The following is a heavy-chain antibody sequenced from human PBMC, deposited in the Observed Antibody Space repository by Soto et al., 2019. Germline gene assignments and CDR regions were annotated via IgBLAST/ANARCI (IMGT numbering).Heavy chain of an antibody. V-gene: IGHV1-18*04. CDR3: ARHRSGWREGDY. J-gene: IGHJ4*02. Sequence: QVRVVQSGAEVKKPGASVKVSCKASGFTFTNHGISWVRQAPGQGLEWMAWISAENGNTNHAQKFQGRVTMSIDTSTSTAYMELTSLRSDDTAVYYCARHRSGWREGDYWGQGTLVTVSS. CDR1: GFTFTNHG. CDR2: ISAENGNT. D-gene: IGHD6-19*01.